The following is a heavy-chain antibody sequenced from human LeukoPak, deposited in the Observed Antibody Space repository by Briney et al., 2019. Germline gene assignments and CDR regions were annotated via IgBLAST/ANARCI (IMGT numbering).Heavy chain of an antibody. CDR1: GFTFDDYA. V-gene: IGHV3-43*02. J-gene: IGHJ6*02. CDR3: AKDIMGEQLANYYYYYYGMDV. Sequence: SGGSLRLSCAASGFTFDDYAMHWVRQAPGKGLEWVSLISGDGGSTYYADSVKGRFTISRDNSKNSLYLQMNSLRTEDTALYYCAKDIMGEQLANYYYYYYGMDVWGQGTTVTVSS. D-gene: IGHD6-13*01. CDR2: ISGDGGST.